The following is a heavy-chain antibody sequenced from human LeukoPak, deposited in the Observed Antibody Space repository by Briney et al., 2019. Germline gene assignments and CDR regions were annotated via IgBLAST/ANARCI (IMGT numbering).Heavy chain of an antibody. CDR1: GFTFSSYG. CDR2: ISYDGSNK. CDR3: AKVHYGSGSYSSDFDY. V-gene: IGHV3-30*18. J-gene: IGHJ4*02. Sequence: GRSLRLSCAASGFTFSSYGMHWVRQAPGKGLEWVAVISYDGSNKYYADSVKGRFTISRDNSKNTLYLQMNSLRAEDTAVYYCAKVHYGSGSYSSDFDYWGQGTLVTVSS. D-gene: IGHD3-10*01.